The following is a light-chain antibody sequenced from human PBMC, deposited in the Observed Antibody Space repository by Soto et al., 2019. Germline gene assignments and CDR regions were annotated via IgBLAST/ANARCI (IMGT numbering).Light chain of an antibody. CDR2: GAS. V-gene: IGKV3-20*01. CDR1: QSVSSSY. CDR3: QQYSSSRPT. Sequence: IVLTQFPGTLSLSPGERATLSCRASQSVSSSYLAWYQQKPGQAPRLLIYGASARATGIPDRFSGSGSGTDFTLTITRLEPEDFGIYYCQQYSSSRPTFGRGTKVEIK. J-gene: IGKJ1*01.